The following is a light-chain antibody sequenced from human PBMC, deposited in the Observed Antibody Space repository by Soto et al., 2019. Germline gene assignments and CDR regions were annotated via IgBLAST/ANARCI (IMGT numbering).Light chain of an antibody. CDR3: AAWDDTLNGLV. CDR1: TSNIGSNI. J-gene: IGLJ3*02. Sequence: QLVLTQPPSASGTPGQRISISCSGRTSNIGSNIVAWYQHLPGTAPKLLIYNNNQRPSGVPDRFFGSKSGSSASLAISGLQPDDESHYYCAAWDDTLNGLVFGGGTKLTVL. V-gene: IGLV1-44*01. CDR2: NNN.